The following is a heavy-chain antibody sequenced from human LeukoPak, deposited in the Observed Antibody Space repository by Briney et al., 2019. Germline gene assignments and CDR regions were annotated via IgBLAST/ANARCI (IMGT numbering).Heavy chain of an antibody. CDR3: ARLRAVAGEIDY. D-gene: IGHD6-19*01. J-gene: IGHJ4*02. CDR2: IYYSGST. V-gene: IGHV4-39*01. Sequence: SETLSLTCTVSGGSISSYYWGWIRQPPGKGLEWIGSIYYSGSTYYNPSLKSRVTISVDTSKNQFSLKLSSVTAADTAVYYCARLRAVAGEIDYWGQGTLVTVSS. CDR1: GGSISSYY.